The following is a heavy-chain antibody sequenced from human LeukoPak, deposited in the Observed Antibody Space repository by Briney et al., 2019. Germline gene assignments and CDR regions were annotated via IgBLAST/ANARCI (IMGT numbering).Heavy chain of an antibody. CDR2: IYYSGST. V-gene: IGHV4-59*01. D-gene: IGHD6-13*01. CDR1: GGSISSYY. Sequence: PSETLSLTCTVSGGSISSYYWSWIRQPPGKGLEWIGDIYYSGSTNYNPSLKSRVTISVDTSKNQFSLKLSSVTAADTAVYYCARAAAARLPFDYWGQGTLVTVSS. J-gene: IGHJ4*02. CDR3: ARAAAARLPFDY.